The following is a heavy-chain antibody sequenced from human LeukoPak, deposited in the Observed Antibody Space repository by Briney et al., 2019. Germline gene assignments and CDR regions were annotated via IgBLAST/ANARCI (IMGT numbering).Heavy chain of an antibody. CDR3: ADEIRPNDY. Sequence: GGSLRLSCAVSGFTFSSHAMSWVRQAPGKGLEWISAISISGGRTYYADSVKGRFSISRDNSKNTVYLQMNRLRGDDTAVYYCADEIRPNDYWGQGTLVTVSS. J-gene: IGHJ4*02. CDR2: ISISGGRT. V-gene: IGHV3-23*01. CDR1: GFTFSSHA. D-gene: IGHD4-17*01.